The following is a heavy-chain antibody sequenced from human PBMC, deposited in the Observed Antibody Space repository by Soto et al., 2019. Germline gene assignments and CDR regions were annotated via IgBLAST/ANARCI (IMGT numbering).Heavy chain of an antibody. J-gene: IGHJ4*02. CDR3: AKPFHYYYDSSGYPDY. Sequence: PGGSLRLSCAASGFTFSTYAMTWVRQAPGKGLEWVSAISASGGSTYYADSVKGRFTISRDNSKNTLYLQMNSLRAEDTAVYYCAKPFHYYYDSSGYPDYWGQGTLVTVSS. CDR2: ISASGGST. V-gene: IGHV3-23*01. D-gene: IGHD3-22*01. CDR1: GFTFSTYA.